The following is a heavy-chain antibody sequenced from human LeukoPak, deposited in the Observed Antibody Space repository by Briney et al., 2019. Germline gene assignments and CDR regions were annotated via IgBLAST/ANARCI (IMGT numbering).Heavy chain of an antibody. CDR3: AKPISGGLAVTADWFAP. D-gene: IGHD6-19*01. Sequence: PGGSLRLSCEASGFAFSFFAMSWLRQAPGKGLEWVSTINANSGTRSYAASVRGRFTPSRDNSKNTLYLQLNTLRADDTAVYYCAKPISGGLAVTADWFAPWGQGTLVVVSS. CDR1: GFAFSFFA. CDR2: INANSGTR. J-gene: IGHJ5*01. V-gene: IGHV3-23*01.